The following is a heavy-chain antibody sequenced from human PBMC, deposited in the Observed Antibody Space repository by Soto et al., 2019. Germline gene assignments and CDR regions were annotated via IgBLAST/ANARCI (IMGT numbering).Heavy chain of an antibody. Sequence: EVQLVESGEGLVQPGGSLRLSCAASGFTFSSYAMHWVRQAPGKGLEYVSAISSNGGSTYYADSVKGRFTISRDNSKNTLYRQMGSLRAEDMAVYYCARGGFKSFGLRDWGQGTLVTVSS. CDR1: GFTFSSYA. V-gene: IGHV3-64*02. CDR2: ISSNGGST. D-gene: IGHD3-16*01. CDR3: ARGGFKSFGLRD. J-gene: IGHJ4*02.